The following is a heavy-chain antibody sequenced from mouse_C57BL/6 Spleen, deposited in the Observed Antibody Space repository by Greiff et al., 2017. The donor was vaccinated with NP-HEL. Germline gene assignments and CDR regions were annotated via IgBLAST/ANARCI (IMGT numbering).Heavy chain of an antibody. CDR1: GYTFTSYW. Sequence: VQLQQPGAELVKPGASVKLSCKASGYTFTSYWMHWVKQGPGQGLEWIGMIHPNSGSTNYNEKFKSKATLTVDKSSSTAYMQLSSLTSEDSAVYYCASAVVAHFDYWGQGTTLTVSS. CDR2: IHPNSGST. J-gene: IGHJ2*01. D-gene: IGHD1-1*01. CDR3: ASAVVAHFDY. V-gene: IGHV1-64*01.